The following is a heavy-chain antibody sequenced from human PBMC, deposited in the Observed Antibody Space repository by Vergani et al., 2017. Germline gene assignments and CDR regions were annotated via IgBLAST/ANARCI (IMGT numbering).Heavy chain of an antibody. V-gene: IGHV3-23*01. CDR1: GFAFSRYA. CDR3: AKSGWLQHFGAPYFDS. CDR2: LTARGSGI. Sequence: EVQLLESGGRLVQPGGSLRLSCVASGFAFSRYAMSWVRPAPGKGLEWVSGLTARGSGISYADSVRGRFTLSRDNSKNTLFLQMDSLRAEDTAVYYCAKSGWLQHFGAPYFDSWGQGLLVTVSS. J-gene: IGHJ4*02. D-gene: IGHD5-24*01.